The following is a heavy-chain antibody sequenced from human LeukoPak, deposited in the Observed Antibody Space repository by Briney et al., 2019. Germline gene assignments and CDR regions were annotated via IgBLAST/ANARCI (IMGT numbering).Heavy chain of an antibody. CDR2: ISYDVTKK. CDR1: GFTFSTYA. D-gene: IGHD3-3*02. J-gene: IGHJ4*02. CDR3: ARVNTIFGVDIVSLGAEFEF. V-gene: IGHV3-30*03. Sequence: GGSLRLSCGASGFTFSTYAMHWVRQAPGKGLECVSVISYDVTKKEYADSVKGRFTISRDNSNDTLYLQMNSLRPEDTALYYCARVNTIFGVDIVSLGAEFEFWGQGTLVTVSS.